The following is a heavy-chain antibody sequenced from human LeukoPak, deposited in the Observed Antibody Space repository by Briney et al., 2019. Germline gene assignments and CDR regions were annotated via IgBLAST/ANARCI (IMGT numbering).Heavy chain of an antibody. Sequence: SETLSLTCAVYGGSFSDYDWSWIRQPPGKGLEWIGEISHSGTTNCDPSLKSRISMSIDTSRSQFSLNLRSVTAADTAVYYCARYVPVRTGTTRASFDYWGLGTLVTVSS. CDR2: ISHSGTT. V-gene: IGHV4-34*10. CDR3: ARYVPVRTGTTRASFDY. J-gene: IGHJ4*02. D-gene: IGHD1-1*01. CDR1: GGSFSDYD.